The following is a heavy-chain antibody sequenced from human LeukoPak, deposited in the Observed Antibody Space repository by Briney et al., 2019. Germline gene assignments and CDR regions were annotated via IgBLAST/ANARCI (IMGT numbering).Heavy chain of an antibody. V-gene: IGHV4-4*07. Sequence: SETLSLTCTVSGGSISSYHWSWIRQPAGKGLEWIGRIYTSGSTNYNPSLKSRVTMSVDTSKNQFSLKLSSVTAADTAVYCCAREEDYYGSGSYCLLDPWGQGTLVTVSS. J-gene: IGHJ5*02. CDR3: AREEDYYGSGSYCLLDP. CDR2: IYTSGST. CDR1: GGSISSYH. D-gene: IGHD3-10*01.